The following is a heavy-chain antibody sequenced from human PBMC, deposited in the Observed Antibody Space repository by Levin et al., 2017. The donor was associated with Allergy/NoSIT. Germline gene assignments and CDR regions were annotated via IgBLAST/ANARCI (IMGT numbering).Heavy chain of an antibody. CDR1: GFTFGAYS. CDR3: ARDYIVIVPDATPSYYYTMDV. CDR2: ISNTGKTI. J-gene: IGHJ6*02. D-gene: IGHD2-2*01. V-gene: IGHV3-48*01. Sequence: PGGSLRLSCAASGFTFGAYSMNWVRQAPGKGLEWLSYISNTGKTIHYADSVRGRFTISRDQGKSAVYLQMNSLRVEDTAIYYCARDYIVIVPDATPSYYYTMDVWGQGTTVTVSS.